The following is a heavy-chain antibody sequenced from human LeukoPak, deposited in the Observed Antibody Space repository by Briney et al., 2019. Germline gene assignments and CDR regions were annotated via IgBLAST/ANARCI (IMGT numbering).Heavy chain of an antibody. Sequence: GGSLRLSCAASGFTFSSYAMHWVRQAPGKGLEYVSAISSNGGSTYYANSVKGRFTISRDNSKNTLYLQMGSLRAEDMAVYYCARDYGSGSYYFDYWGQGTLVTVSS. D-gene: IGHD3-10*01. V-gene: IGHV3-64*01. CDR1: GFTFSSYA. J-gene: IGHJ4*02. CDR2: ISSNGGST. CDR3: ARDYGSGSYYFDY.